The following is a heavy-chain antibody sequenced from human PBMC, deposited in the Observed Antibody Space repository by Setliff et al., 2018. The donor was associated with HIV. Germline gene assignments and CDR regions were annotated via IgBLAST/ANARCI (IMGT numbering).Heavy chain of an antibody. CDR2: IYGSGST. Sequence: PSETLSLTCAVSGDSIGTYSWHWLRQPPGKGLEWIGYIYGSGSTNYNPSLKSRVTISVDTSKNQFSLKLSSVTAADTAVYYCARAPSDYYYYYMDVWGKGTTVTVSS. J-gene: IGHJ6*03. CDR1: GDSIGTYS. V-gene: IGHV4-59*01. CDR3: ARAPSDYYYYYMDV.